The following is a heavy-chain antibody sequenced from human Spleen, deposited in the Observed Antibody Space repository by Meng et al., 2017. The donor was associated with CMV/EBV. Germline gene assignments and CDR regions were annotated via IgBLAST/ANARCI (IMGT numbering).Heavy chain of an antibody. CDR2: IYYSGST. J-gene: IGHJ5*02. V-gene: IGHV4-31*02. CDR1: GGSTSSGGSY. D-gene: IGHD3-10*01. CDR3: ARDYGSGSPHWFDP. Sequence: SGGSTSSGGSYWSCIRQPPGKGLEWSGYIYYSGSTYYNPSLKSRVTISVDTSKNQFSLKLSSVTAADTAVYYCARDYGSGSPHWFDPWGQGTLVTVSS.